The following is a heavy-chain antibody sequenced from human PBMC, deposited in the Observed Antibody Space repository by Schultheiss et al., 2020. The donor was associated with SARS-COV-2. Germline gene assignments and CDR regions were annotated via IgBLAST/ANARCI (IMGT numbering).Heavy chain of an antibody. J-gene: IGHJ6*03. CDR1: GFTFSSYA. D-gene: IGHD2-2*01. CDR3: ARYAAAMMYMDV. CDR2: ISYDGSNK. Sequence: GESLKISCAASGFTFSSYAMHWVRQAPGKGLEWVAVISYDGSNKYYADSVKGRFTISRDNSKNTLYLQMNSLRAEDTAVYYCARYAAAMMYMDVWGKGTTVTVSS. V-gene: IGHV3-30*01.